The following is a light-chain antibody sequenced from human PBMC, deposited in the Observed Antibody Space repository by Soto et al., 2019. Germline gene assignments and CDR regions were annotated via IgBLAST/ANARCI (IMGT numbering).Light chain of an antibody. V-gene: IGLV1-51*01. CDR2: DDN. CDR1: SSNLGSGF. CDR3: ATWDGSLSAGV. J-gene: IGLJ2*01. Sequence: QSVLTQPPSVSGAPGQRVTISCTGSSSNLGSGFDVQWYQQLPGTAPKLLIYDDNKRPSGIPGRFSASKSGTSAFLGITGLQTGDEADYYCATWDGSLSAGVFGGGTKLTVL.